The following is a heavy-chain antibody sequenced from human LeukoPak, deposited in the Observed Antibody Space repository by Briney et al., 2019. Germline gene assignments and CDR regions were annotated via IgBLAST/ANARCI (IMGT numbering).Heavy chain of an antibody. CDR3: AKDRVTLKVIAPPDGFDV. CDR1: GFSFSSYS. CDR2: IVGSGKSA. V-gene: IGHV3-23*01. J-gene: IGHJ3*01. D-gene: IGHD2-21*02. Sequence: GGSLRLSCAASGFSFSSYSMNWVRQAPGKGLEWVSTIVGSGKSANYADSVKGRFTISRDNSKNTVYLQMSSLRAEDTAVYYCAKDRVTLKVIAPPDGFDVWGQGTVVTVSS.